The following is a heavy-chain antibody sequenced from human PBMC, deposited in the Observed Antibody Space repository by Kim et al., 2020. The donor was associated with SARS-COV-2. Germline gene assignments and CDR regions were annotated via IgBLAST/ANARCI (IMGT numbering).Heavy chain of an antibody. CDR2: ISHSGST. D-gene: IGHD3-10*01. CDR1: GGSFRGHY. J-gene: IGHJ6*02. Sequence: SETLSLTCGVHGGSFRGHYYSWIRQPPGKGLEWMGEISHSGSTNYNPSLKSRVTISMDKSKNQFSLNLRSVTAADTAVYYCARGEEHQVYYYYCGMDVWGQGTTVTVSS. CDR3: ARGEEHQVYYYYCGMDV. V-gene: IGHV4-34*01.